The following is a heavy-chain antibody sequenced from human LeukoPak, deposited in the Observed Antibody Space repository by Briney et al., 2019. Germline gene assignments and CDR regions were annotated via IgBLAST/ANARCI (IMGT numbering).Heavy chain of an antibody. CDR2: IIPILGIA. J-gene: IGHJ4*02. CDR1: GGTFSSYA. CDR3: ARSFRGRWSYGYTSSYYFDY. D-gene: IGHD5-18*01. Sequence: GASVKVSCKASGGTFSSYAISWVRQAPGQGLEWMGRIIPILGIANYAQKFQGRVTITADKSTSTAYMELSSLRSEDTAVYYCARSFRGRWSYGYTSSYYFDYWGQGTLVTVSS. V-gene: IGHV1-69*04.